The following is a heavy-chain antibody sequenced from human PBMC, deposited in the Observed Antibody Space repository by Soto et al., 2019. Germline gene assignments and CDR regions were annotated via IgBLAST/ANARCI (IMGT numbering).Heavy chain of an antibody. D-gene: IGHD6-13*01. J-gene: IGHJ4*02. CDR3: AQTPGLAAGD. Sequence: GGSLRLSCAASGFTFRSHAMTWVRQAPGKGLEWVSSIRGRDIGTSYADSVKGRFTISRDNSENTLYLQMNSLRVDDTAVYYCAQTPGLAAGDWGQGTLVTVSS. V-gene: IGHV3-23*01. CDR2: IRGRDIGT. CDR1: GFTFRSHA.